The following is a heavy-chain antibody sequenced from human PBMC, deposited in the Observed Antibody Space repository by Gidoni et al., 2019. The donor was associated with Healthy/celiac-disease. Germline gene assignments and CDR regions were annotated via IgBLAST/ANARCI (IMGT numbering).Heavy chain of an antibody. V-gene: IGHV4-34*01. Sequence: QVQLQQWGAGLLKPSETLSLTCAVYGGSFSGYYWSWIRQPPGKGLEWIGEINHSGSTNYNPSLKRRVTISVDTSKNQFSLKLSSVTAADTAVYYCARGAPLAIAARPGGYFDYWGQGTLVTVSS. J-gene: IGHJ4*02. CDR2: INHSGST. D-gene: IGHD6-6*01. CDR3: ARGAPLAIAARPGGYFDY. CDR1: GGSFSGYY.